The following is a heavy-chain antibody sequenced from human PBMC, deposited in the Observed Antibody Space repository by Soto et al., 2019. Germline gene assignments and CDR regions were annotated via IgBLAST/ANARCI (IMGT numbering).Heavy chain of an antibody. D-gene: IGHD3-3*01. Sequence: QVQLQESGPGLVKPSETLSLTCTVSGRSISSYYWSWILQPPGKGLEWIGYIYYSGSTNYNPSLKSRVTISVDTSKNQFSLKLSSVTAADTAVYYCASSLYYDFWSGQGYWGQGTLVTVSS. CDR1: GRSISSYY. CDR3: ASSLYYDFWSGQGY. CDR2: IYYSGST. V-gene: IGHV4-59*01. J-gene: IGHJ4*02.